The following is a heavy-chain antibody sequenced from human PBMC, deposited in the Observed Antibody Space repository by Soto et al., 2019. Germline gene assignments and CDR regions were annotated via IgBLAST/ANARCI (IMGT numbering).Heavy chain of an antibody. Sequence: EVQLLESGGGLVQPGGSLRLSCAASGFTFSSYTLSWVRQAPGKGLEWVSAIRASGSDTFYADSVKGRFTISRDNSKNTLYLQMNSLRAEDTAIYYCAKRGDYYYYGINVWGQGTTVTVSS. CDR2: IRASGSDT. D-gene: IGHD3-16*01. J-gene: IGHJ6*02. V-gene: IGHV3-23*01. CDR1: GFTFSSYT. CDR3: AKRGDYYYYGINV.